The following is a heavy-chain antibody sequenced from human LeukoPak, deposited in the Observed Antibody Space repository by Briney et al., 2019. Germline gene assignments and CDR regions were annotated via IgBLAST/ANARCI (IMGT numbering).Heavy chain of an antibody. J-gene: IGHJ6*02. CDR1: GGSISSYY. CDR2: ISYSGNT. CDR3: AGRGGYSSPLVG. D-gene: IGHD6-13*01. V-gene: IGHV4-59*08. Sequence: SETLSLTCTVSGGSISSYYWSWIRQPPGRRLEWIGYISYSGNTNYNPSLQSRVTISVDTSKNQFSLKLNSVTAADTAVYYCAGRGGYSSPLVGWGQGTTVTVSS.